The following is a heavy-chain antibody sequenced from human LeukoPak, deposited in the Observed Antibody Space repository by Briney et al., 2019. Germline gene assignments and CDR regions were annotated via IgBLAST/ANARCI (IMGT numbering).Heavy chain of an antibody. CDR3: ARDLYFGELLGGVDP. J-gene: IGHJ5*02. CDR1: GFTFSNY. CDR2: VYSDGST. Sequence: PGGSLRLSCAASGFTFSNYMSWVRQAPGKGLEWVSVVYSDGSTYYADSVKGRFTISRDNSKNTLYLQVNSLRAEDTAVYYCARDLYFGELLGGVDPWGQGTLVTVSS. V-gene: IGHV3-66*01. D-gene: IGHD3-10*01.